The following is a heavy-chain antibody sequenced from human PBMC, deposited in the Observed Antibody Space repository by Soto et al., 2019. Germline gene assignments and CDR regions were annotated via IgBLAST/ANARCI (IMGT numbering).Heavy chain of an antibody. CDR1: GGSFSGYY. V-gene: IGHV4-34*01. CDR3: ARSCSSTSCYWFDP. CDR2: INHSGST. Sequence: PSETLSLTCAVYGGSFSGYYWSWIRQPPGKGLEWIGEINHSGSTNYNPSLKSRVTISVDTSKNQFSLKLSSVTAADTTVYYCARSCSSTSCYWFDPWGQGTLVTVSS. D-gene: IGHD2-2*01. J-gene: IGHJ5*02.